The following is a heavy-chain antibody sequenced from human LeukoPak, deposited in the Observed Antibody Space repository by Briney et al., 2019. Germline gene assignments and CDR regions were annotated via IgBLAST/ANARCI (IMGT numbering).Heavy chain of an antibody. CDR1: GYTFTSYG. CDR2: MNPNSGNT. Sequence: ASVKVSCKAFGYTFTSYGINWVRQATGQGLEWMGWMNPNSGNTGYAQKFQGRVTMTRDTSISTAYMELSSLRSEDTAVYYCVLGYSSSWYYFDFWGQGALVTVSS. CDR3: VLGYSSSWYYFDF. J-gene: IGHJ4*02. D-gene: IGHD6-13*01. V-gene: IGHV1-8*01.